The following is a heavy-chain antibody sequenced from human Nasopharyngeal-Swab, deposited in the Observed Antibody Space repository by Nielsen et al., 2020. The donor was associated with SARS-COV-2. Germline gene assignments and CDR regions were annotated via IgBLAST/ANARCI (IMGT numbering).Heavy chain of an antibody. CDR1: GFTFSSYW. Sequence: GESLKISCAASGFTFSSYWMHWVRQAPGKGLVWVSRINSDGSSTSYADSVKGRFTISRDNAKNTLYLQMNSLRAEDMAVYYCARLDTTTPGIAAAGTLDYWGQGTLVTVSS. CDR2: INSDGSST. D-gene: IGHD6-13*01. J-gene: IGHJ4*02. V-gene: IGHV3-74*01. CDR3: ARLDTTTPGIAAAGTLDY.